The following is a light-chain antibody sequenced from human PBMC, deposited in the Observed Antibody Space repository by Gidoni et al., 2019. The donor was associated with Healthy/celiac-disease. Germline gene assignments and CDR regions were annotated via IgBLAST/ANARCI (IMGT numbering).Light chain of an antibody. CDR1: QCISSW. CDR3: QQYNSYWGT. J-gene: IGKJ2*01. CDR2: KAS. V-gene: IGKV1-5*03. Sequence: DIQMTQSPSTLSASVGDRVTITCRASQCISSWLAWYQQKPGKAPKLLIYKASSLESGVPSRFSGSGSGTEFTLTISCLQPDDFATYYCQQYNSYWGTFXQXTKLEIK.